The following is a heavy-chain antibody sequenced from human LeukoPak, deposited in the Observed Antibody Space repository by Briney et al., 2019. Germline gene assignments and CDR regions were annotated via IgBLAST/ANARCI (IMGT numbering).Heavy chain of an antibody. D-gene: IGHD2-2*03. CDR2: IRYDGSNK. CDR3: ARVDFKPRNAFDY. J-gene: IGHJ4*02. CDR1: GFTFSSYG. V-gene: IGHV3-30*02. Sequence: GGSLRLSCAASGFTFSSYGMHWVRQAPGKGLEWVAFIRYDGSNKYYADSVKGRFTISRDNSKNTLYLQMNSLRAEDTAVYYCARVDFKPRNAFDYWGQGTLVTVSS.